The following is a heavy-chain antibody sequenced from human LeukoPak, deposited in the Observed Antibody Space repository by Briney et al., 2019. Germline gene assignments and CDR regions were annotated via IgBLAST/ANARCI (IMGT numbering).Heavy chain of an antibody. CDR2: IGNKANSYTT. J-gene: IGHJ3*02. V-gene: IGHV3-72*01. Sequence: GGSLRLSCAASRSTFSDHYMDWVRQAPGKGLEWVGRIGNKANSYTTEYAASVKGRFTISRDDSKNSLFLQMNSLKTEDTALYYCTRGYSTVSIYAFDIWGQGTMVTVSS. CDR3: TRGYSTVSIYAFDI. CDR1: RSTFSDHY. D-gene: IGHD5-12*01.